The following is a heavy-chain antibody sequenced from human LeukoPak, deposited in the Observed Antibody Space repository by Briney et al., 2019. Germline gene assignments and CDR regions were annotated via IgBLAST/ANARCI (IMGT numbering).Heavy chain of an antibody. J-gene: IGHJ6*03. CDR2: ISSSSSYI. D-gene: IGHD2-2*01. CDR1: GFTFSSYS. V-gene: IGHV3-21*01. CDR3: ARADIVVVPAAGGYYYYYMDV. Sequence: GGSLRLSCAASGFTFSSYSMNWVRQAPGKGLEWVSSISSSSSYIYYADSEKGRFTISRDNAKNSLYLQMNSLRAEDTAVYYCARADIVVVPAAGGYYYYYMDVWGKGTTVTVSS.